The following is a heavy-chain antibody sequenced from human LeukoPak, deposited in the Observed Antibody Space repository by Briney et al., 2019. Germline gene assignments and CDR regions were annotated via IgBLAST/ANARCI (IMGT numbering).Heavy chain of an antibody. CDR3: ARGQEDDFWSGYYRTAFDI. J-gene: IGHJ3*02. CDR2: IYYSGST. CDR1: GGSFSGYY. D-gene: IGHD3-3*01. Sequence: PSETLSLTCAVYGGSFSGYYWSWVRQPPGKGVEWIGYIYYSGSTYYNPSLKSRVTISVGTSKTQFSLKLSSVTAADTAVYYCARGQEDDFWSGYYRTAFDIWGQGTMVTVSS. V-gene: IGHV4-30-4*08.